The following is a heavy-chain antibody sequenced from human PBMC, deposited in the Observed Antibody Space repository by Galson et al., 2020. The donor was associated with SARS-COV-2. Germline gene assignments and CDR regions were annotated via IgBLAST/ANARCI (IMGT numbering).Heavy chain of an antibody. Sequence: GGSLRLSCAASGFSLSSYNMHWVRQAPGKGLEWVAVLSYDGRIKDYADSVKGRFTISRDNSKTTLILQMNSLRPEDTAVYYCASAVYILNAFDIWGQGTRVTVSS. CDR2: LSYDGRIK. J-gene: IGHJ3*02. CDR3: ASAVYILNAFDI. D-gene: IGHD2-15*01. V-gene: IGHV3-30*04. CDR1: GFSLSSYN.